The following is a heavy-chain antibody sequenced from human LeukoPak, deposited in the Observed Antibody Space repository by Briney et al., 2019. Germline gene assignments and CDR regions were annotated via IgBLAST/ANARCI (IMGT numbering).Heavy chain of an antibody. CDR3: AGLRTYCTTTTCYESFDS. CDR1: GDSISSYY. J-gene: IGHJ4*02. CDR2: VSYRGST. Sequence: PSETLSLNCTVSGDSISSYYWTWIRQPPGKTLEWIAYVSYRGSTNYNPSLKSRGTISVGTSKNLFSLGLRSGTAADTAVYYCAGLRTYCTTTTCYESFDSWGQGTLVTVSS. D-gene: IGHD2-2*01. V-gene: IGHV4-59*01.